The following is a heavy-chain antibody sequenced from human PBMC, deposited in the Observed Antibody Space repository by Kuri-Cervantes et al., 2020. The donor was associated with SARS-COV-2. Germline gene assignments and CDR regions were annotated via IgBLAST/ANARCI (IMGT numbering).Heavy chain of an antibody. Sequence: LSLTCAASGFTFSSYAMSWVRQAPGKGLEWVSAISGSGGSTYYADSVKGRFTISRDNSKNTLYLQMNSLRAEDTAVYHCAKGYYDSSGYRTLDYWGQGTLVTVSS. CDR2: ISGSGGST. J-gene: IGHJ4*02. D-gene: IGHD3-22*01. V-gene: IGHV3-23*01. CDR3: AKGYYDSSGYRTLDY. CDR1: GFTFSSYA.